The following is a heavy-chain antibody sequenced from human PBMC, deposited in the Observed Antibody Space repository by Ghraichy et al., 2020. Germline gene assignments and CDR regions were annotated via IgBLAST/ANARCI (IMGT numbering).Heavy chain of an antibody. Sequence: SQTLSLTCTVSGGSVNSGNYYWSWIRQPPGKGLEWIGYIYFTGSTDYNPSLKSRVTMSLDTSKNQFSLKLTSVSAADTAVYYCAGDRRHCPNAVCSDCYNYYYGLDIWGLGTTVTVSS. J-gene: IGHJ6*02. CDR2: IYFTGST. CDR1: GGSVNSGNYY. D-gene: IGHD2-8*01. CDR3: AGDRRHCPNAVCSDCYNYYYGLDI. V-gene: IGHV4-61*01.